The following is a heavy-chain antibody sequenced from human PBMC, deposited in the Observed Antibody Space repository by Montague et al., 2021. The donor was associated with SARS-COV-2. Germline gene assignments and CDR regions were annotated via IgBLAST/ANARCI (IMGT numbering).Heavy chain of an antibody. V-gene: IGHV3-21*01. CDR1: GFTFSSYT. D-gene: IGHD1-26*01. CDR2: ISSSSSYI. CDR3: ARVGIYYYYGMDV. J-gene: IGHJ6*02. Sequence: SLSLSCAASGFTFSSYTMNWVRQAPGKGLEWVSSISSSSSYISYADLVKGRFTISRDNAKNSLYLQMNSLRAEDTAVYYCARVGIYYYYGMDVWGQGTTVTGSS.